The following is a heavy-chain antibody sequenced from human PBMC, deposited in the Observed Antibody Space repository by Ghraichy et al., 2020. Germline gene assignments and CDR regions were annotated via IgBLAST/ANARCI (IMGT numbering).Heavy chain of an antibody. CDR1: GGSVSSGSYY. CDR3: ARDIALGHDAFDI. CDR2: IYYSGST. Sequence: SETLSLTCTVSGGSVSSGSYYWSWIRQPPGKGLEWIGYIYYSGSTNYNPSLKSRVTISVDTSKNQFSLKLSSVTAADTAVYYCARDIALGHDAFDIWGQGTMVTVSS. D-gene: IGHD6-13*01. V-gene: IGHV4-61*01. J-gene: IGHJ3*02.